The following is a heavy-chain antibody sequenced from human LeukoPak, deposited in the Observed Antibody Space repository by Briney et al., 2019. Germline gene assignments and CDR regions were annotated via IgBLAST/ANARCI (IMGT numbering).Heavy chain of an antibody. V-gene: IGHV3-48*03. D-gene: IGHD6-13*01. CDR3: ARDRGSSWYDYYYYGLDV. J-gene: IGHJ6*02. Sequence: GGSLRLSCTASGFTLRTYEMNWVRQAPGKGLEWVSYISSSGTTIYYADSVEGRFTISRDNAKNSLYLEMNSLRDDDTAIYYCARDRGSSWYDYYYYGLDVWGQGTTVTVSS. CDR2: ISSSGTTI. CDR1: GFTLRTYE.